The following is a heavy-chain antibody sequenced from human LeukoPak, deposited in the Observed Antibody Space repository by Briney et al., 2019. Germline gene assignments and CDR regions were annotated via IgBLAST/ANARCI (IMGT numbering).Heavy chain of an antibody. CDR2: MDGNGGTT. D-gene: IGHD6-13*01. Sequence: PGGSLRLSCAAPGFSFSSQHMTWVRQATGKGLEWISYMDGNGGTTHYADSVGGRFTISRDNAKNSLYLQMDSLRVEDSALYYCARGYGSSWLHCWGPGTLDTVSS. V-gene: IGHV3-48*04. J-gene: IGHJ4*02. CDR3: ARGYGSSWLHC. CDR1: GFSFSSQH.